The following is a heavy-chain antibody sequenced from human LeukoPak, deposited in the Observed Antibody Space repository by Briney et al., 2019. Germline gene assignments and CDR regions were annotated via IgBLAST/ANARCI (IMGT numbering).Heavy chain of an antibody. CDR1: GFAFSSYG. CDR3: AKEATDSATIDY. J-gene: IGHJ4*02. Sequence: GGSLRLSCAASGFAFSSYGMHWVRQAPGKGLEWVSLISWDGGSTYYADSVKGRFTISRDNSRNSLYLQMNSLRAEDTALYYCAKEATDSATIDYWGQGTLVTVSS. CDR2: ISWDGGST. D-gene: IGHD1-1*01. V-gene: IGHV3-43*02.